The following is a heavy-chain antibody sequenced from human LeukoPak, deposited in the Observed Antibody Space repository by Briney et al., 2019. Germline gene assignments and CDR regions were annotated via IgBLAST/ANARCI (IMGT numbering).Heavy chain of an antibody. V-gene: IGHV4-31*03. CDR1: GGSISSGGYY. CDR3: ARADGYKLRGYNWFDP. Sequence: SETLSLTCTASGGSISSGGYYWSWIRQHPGKGLEWIGYIYYSGSTYYNPSLKSRVTISVDTSKNQFSLKLSSVTAADTAVYYCARADGYKLRGYNWFDPWGQGTLVTVSS. D-gene: IGHD5-24*01. J-gene: IGHJ5*02. CDR2: IYYSGST.